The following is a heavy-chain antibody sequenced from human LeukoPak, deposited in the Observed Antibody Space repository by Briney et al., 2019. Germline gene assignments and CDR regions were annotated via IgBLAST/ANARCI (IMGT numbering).Heavy chain of an antibody. V-gene: IGHV4-30-2*01. CDR3: ARGESDYFGY. D-gene: IGHD1-26*01. CDR2: IYHSGST. J-gene: IGHJ4*02. CDR1: GGSISSGGYS. Sequence: SQTLSLTCAVSGGSISSGGYSWSWIRQPPGKGLEWIGYIYHSGSTYYNPSLKSRVTISVDRSKNQFSLKLSSVTAADTAVYYRARGESDYFGYWGQGTLVTVSS.